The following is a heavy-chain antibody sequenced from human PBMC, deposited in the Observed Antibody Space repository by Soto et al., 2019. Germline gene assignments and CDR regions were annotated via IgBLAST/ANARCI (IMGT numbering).Heavy chain of an antibody. V-gene: IGHV3-53*02. Sequence: VQLVETGGGLIQPGGSLRLSCAASGFTVSSNYMSWVRQAPGKGLEWVSVIYSGGSTYYADSVKGRFTISRDNSKNTLYLQMNSLRAEDTAVYYCAREAYCGGDCYHFDYWGQGTLVTVSS. CDR3: AREAYCGGDCYHFDY. CDR2: IYSGGST. CDR1: GFTVSSNY. D-gene: IGHD2-21*02. J-gene: IGHJ4*02.